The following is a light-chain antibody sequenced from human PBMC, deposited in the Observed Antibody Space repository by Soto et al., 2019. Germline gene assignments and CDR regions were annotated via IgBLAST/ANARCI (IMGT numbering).Light chain of an antibody. J-gene: IGKJ3*01. CDR3: QQFGSSSFT. CDR1: QSVSSNY. Sequence: EIVLTQSPGTLSLSPGERATLSCRASQSVSSNYLAWYQQKPGQAPRLLIYGASTRATGIPVRFSGSGSGTDFTLTISRLEPDDFAVYYCQQFGSSSFTFGPGTKVDIK. CDR2: GAS. V-gene: IGKV3-20*01.